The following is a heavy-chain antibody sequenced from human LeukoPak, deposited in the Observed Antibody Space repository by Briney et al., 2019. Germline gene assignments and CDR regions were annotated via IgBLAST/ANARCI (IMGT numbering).Heavy chain of an antibody. D-gene: IGHD2-2*01. CDR2: ISAYNGNT. J-gene: IGHJ6*03. V-gene: IGHV1-18*01. CDR1: GYTFTSYA. Sequence: GASVKVSCKASGYTFTSYAMNWVRQAPGQGLEWMGWISAYNGNTNYAQKLQGRVTMTTDTSTSTAYMELRSLRSDDTAVYYCAARGSVVPAPRGKNYYMDVWGKGTTVTVSS. CDR3: AARGSVVPAPRGKNYYMDV.